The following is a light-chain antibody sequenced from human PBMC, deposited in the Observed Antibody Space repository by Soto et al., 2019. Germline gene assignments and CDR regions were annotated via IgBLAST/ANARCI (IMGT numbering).Light chain of an antibody. Sequence: DIQMTQSPSSVSASVGDRVTITCRASQNITFYLNWYQQKPGKAPKLLIYAASSFQSGVPSRFSGSGSGTDFTLTISSLQPEDFATYYCQQSYSALITFGQGTRLEI. J-gene: IGKJ5*01. CDR1: QNITFY. CDR2: AAS. CDR3: QQSYSALIT. V-gene: IGKV1-39*01.